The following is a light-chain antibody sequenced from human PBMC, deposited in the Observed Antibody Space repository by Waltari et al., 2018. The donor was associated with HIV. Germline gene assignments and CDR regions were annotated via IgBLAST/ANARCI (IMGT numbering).Light chain of an antibody. CDR1: SSNIGSNT. V-gene: IGLV1-44*01. CDR3: AAWDDSLNGLWV. J-gene: IGLJ3*02. Sequence: CSGSSSNIGSNTVSWYQQLPGTAPKLLIYSNSQRPSGVPDRFSGSKSGTSASLAISGLQSDDEADYYCAAWDDSLNGLWVFGGGTKLTVL. CDR2: SNS.